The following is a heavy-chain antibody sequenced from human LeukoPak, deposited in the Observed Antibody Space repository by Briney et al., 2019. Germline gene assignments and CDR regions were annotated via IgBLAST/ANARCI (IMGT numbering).Heavy chain of an antibody. CDR1: GGTFSSYA. Sequence: SVKVSCKASGGTFSSYAISWVRQAPGQGLEWMGGIIPIFGTANYAQKFQGRVTITADESTSTAYMELSSLRSEDTAVYYCARPVTGDGGYWYFDLWGRGTLVTVSS. D-gene: IGHD7-27*01. V-gene: IGHV1-69*01. J-gene: IGHJ2*01. CDR2: IIPIFGTA. CDR3: ARPVTGDGGYWYFDL.